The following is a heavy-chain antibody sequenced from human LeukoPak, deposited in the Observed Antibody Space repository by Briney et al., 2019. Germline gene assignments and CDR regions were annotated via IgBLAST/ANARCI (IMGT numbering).Heavy chain of an antibody. CDR2: INPNNGGT. V-gene: IGHV1-2*02. CDR3: ARDPFDDAILDY. CDR1: GYPFPAYY. D-gene: IGHD1-1*01. Sequence: ASVKVSCKVSGYPFPAYYIYWVRQAPGQGLEWVGWINPNNGGTNYAQKFQGRVTMTVDTSISTAYMELRRLESQDTAVYYCARDPFDDAILDYWGQGSLVTVSS. J-gene: IGHJ4*02.